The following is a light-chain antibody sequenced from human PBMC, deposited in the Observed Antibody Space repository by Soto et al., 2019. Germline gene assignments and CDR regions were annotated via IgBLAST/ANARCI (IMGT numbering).Light chain of an antibody. V-gene: IGKV3-15*01. CDR2: GAS. Sequence: EIVLTQSPGTLSLSPGERATLSCRASQSVRTKLAWYQQRAGQAPRLLMHGASTRATGIPDRFSGSGSGTEFTLTISSLQSEDFAVYYCQQYNSWPPITFGQGTRLEIK. CDR1: QSVRTK. J-gene: IGKJ5*01. CDR3: QQYNSWPPIT.